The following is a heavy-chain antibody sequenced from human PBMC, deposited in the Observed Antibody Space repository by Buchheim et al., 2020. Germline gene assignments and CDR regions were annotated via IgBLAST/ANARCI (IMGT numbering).Heavy chain of an antibody. J-gene: IGHJ5*02. D-gene: IGHD3-22*01. Sequence: EVQLVESGGGLVQPGGSLRLSCAASGFTFSSYAMSWVRQAPGKGLEWVSAISGSGGSTYYADSVKGRFTISRDNSKNTLYLQMNSRRAEDTAVYYCAIDPLYYDSSGYRGGSSNWFDPWGQGTL. CDR2: ISGSGGST. CDR3: AIDPLYYDSSGYRGGSSNWFDP. V-gene: IGHV3-23*04. CDR1: GFTFSSYA.